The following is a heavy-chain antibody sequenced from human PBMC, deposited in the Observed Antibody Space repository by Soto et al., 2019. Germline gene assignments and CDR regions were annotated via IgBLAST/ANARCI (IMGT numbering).Heavy chain of an antibody. J-gene: IGHJ4*02. V-gene: IGHV3-7*05. CDR1: GFTFSSYW. CDR3: ARDYSSSWYYFDY. CDR2: IKQDGSEK. D-gene: IGHD6-13*01. Sequence: EVQLVESGGGLVQPGGSLRLSCAASGFTFSSYWISWVRQAPGKGLEWVANIKQDGSEKYYVDSVKGRFTISRDNAKNSLYLQMNSLRAEDTAVYYCARDYSSSWYYFDYWGQGTLVTVSS.